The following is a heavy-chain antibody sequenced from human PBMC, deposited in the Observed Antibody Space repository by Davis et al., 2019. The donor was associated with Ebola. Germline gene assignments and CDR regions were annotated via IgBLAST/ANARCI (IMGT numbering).Heavy chain of an antibody. V-gene: IGHV3-15*01. CDR3: TWDLVPSAIGSYDW. CDR1: GFTFTDAW. J-gene: IGHJ1*01. Sequence: GESLKISCAAPGFTFTDAWMSWVRQAPGKGLEWVGRIKNKAAGGTTDYAAPVKGRFTISTDDSKNTLYLQMNSLRTEDTAVYYCTWDLVPSAIGSYDWWGQGTLVTVSS. CDR2: IKNKAAGGTT. D-gene: IGHD2-2*02.